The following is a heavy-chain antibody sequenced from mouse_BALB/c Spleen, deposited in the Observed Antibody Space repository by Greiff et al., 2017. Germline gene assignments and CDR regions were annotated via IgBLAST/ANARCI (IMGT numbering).Heavy chain of an antibody. Sequence: EVKLVESGAELVRSGASVKLSCTASGFNIKDYYMHWVKQRPEQGLEWIGWIDPENGDTEYAPKFQGKATMTADTSSNTAYLQLSSLTSEDTAVYYCNAFITTATRGFNFDYWGQGTTLTVSS. V-gene: IGHV14-4*02. CDR2: IDPENGDT. CDR1: GFNIKDYY. J-gene: IGHJ2*01. D-gene: IGHD1-2*01. CDR3: NAFITTATRGFNFDY.